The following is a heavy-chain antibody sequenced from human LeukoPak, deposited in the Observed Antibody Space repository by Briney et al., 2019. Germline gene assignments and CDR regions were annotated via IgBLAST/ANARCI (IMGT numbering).Heavy chain of an antibody. J-gene: IGHJ4*02. CDR1: GFTLSTYD. CDR2: ISGSGGST. V-gene: IGHV3-23*01. D-gene: IGHD1-26*01. Sequence: GGSLRLSCAVSGFTLSTYDMSWVRQAPGKGLEWVSAISGSGGSTYYADSVKGRFTISRDNSKNTLYLQLKSLRAEDTAVYYCAKDSSSGTYFDYCGQGTLVTVSS. CDR3: AKDSSSGTYFDY.